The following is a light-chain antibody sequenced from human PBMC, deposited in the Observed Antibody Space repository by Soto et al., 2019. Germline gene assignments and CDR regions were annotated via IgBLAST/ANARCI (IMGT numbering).Light chain of an antibody. V-gene: IGKV3-15*01. Sequence: EVVMTQSPATLSASPGERATLSCWASETVATNLAWYQQKPGQAPRLLISGASTRAAGISDRFRGSGSGTEFTITISRLRSEDSCIYYCQQYFEGPPMTFGPGKKVEI. CDR3: QQYFEGPPMT. CDR2: GAS. CDR1: ETVATN. J-gene: IGKJ1*01.